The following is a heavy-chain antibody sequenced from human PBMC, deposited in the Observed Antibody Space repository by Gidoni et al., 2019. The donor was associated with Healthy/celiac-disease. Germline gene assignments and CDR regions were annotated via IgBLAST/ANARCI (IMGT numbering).Heavy chain of an antibody. J-gene: IGHJ3*02. D-gene: IGHD3-9*01. V-gene: IGHV1-8*01. Sequence: FQGRVTMTRNTSISTAYMELSSLRSEDTAVYYCATADWLLNAFDIWGQGTMVTVSS. CDR3: ATADWLLNAFDI.